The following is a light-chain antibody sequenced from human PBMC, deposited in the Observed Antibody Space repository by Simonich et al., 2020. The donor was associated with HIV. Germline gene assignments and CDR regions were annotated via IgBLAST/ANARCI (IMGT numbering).Light chain of an antibody. V-gene: IGKV1-39*01. CDR2: AAS. J-gene: IGKJ1*01. Sequence: DIQMTQSPSSLSASVGDSVTITCRASQSISSYLNWYQQKPGKAPKLLIYAASNLQSGVPSRFSGSGSGTDFTLTISSLQPEDFATYYCQQSYSTHGTFGQGTKVEIK. CDR3: QQSYSTHGT. CDR1: QSISSY.